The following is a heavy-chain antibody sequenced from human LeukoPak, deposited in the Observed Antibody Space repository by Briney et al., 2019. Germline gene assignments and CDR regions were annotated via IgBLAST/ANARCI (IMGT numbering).Heavy chain of an antibody. Sequence: GGSLRLSCAASGFSFSSYEMNWVRQTPGKGLEWVSYISASGTTIYDADSVKGRFTISRDNAKNSLYLQMNSLRAEDTAVYYCAELGITMIGGVWGKGTTVTISS. D-gene: IGHD3-10*02. V-gene: IGHV3-48*03. J-gene: IGHJ6*04. CDR1: GFSFSSYE. CDR3: AELGITMIGGV. CDR2: ISASGTTI.